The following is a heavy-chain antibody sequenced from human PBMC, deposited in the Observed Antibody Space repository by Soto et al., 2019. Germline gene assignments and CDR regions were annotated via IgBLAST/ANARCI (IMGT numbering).Heavy chain of an antibody. CDR3: ARVSNSTMVRGVISPSPSPYYYYYYYMDV. D-gene: IGHD3-10*01. J-gene: IGHJ6*03. CDR1: GYTFTSYY. V-gene: IGHV1-46*01. Sequence: ASVKVSCKASGYTFTSYYMHWVRQAPGQGLEWMGIINPSGSSTSYAQKFQGRVTMTRDTSTSTVYMELSSLSSVTAADTAVYYCARVSNSTMVRGVISPSPSPYYYYYYYMDVWGKGTTVTVSS. CDR2: INPSGSST.